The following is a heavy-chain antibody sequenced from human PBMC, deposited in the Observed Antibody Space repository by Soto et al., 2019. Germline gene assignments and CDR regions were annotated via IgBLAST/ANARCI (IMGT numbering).Heavy chain of an antibody. D-gene: IGHD3-10*01. CDR3: AKGLASGFRKEFGLDV. J-gene: IGHJ6*02. Sequence: GGSLRLSCTASGFTFSNYAMRWVRQAPGRGLEWVAVISIDGTNTYYADTVRGRFTLSRDDSRKTVHLQMNSLRIEDTAVYFCAKGLASGFRKEFGLDVWGQGTTVTVSS. CDR1: GFTFSNYA. CDR2: ISIDGTNT. V-gene: IGHV3-30*18.